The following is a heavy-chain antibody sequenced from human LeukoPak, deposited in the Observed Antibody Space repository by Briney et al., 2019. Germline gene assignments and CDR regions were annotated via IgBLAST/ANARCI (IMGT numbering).Heavy chain of an antibody. CDR1: GYSFPNYW. D-gene: IGHD2-21*02. CDR3: ARRSVVTSFDY. Sequence: GESLKISCKGSGYSFPNYWIAWFAKIPGKGWKWMGIIYPGDSDTTYSPSFQGQVTISADKSISTAYLQWSSLKASDTAMYYCARRSVVTSFDYWGQGTLVTVSS. CDR2: IYPGDSDT. J-gene: IGHJ4*02. V-gene: IGHV5-51*01.